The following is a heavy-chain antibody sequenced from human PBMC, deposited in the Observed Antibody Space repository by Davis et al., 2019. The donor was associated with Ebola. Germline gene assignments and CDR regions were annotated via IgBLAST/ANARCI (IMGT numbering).Heavy chain of an antibody. CDR2: IYYSGST. J-gene: IGHJ3*01. V-gene: IGHV4-39*01. Sequence: SETLSLTCTVSGGSISSSSYYWGWIRQPPGKGLEWIGSIYYSGSTYYNPSLKSRVTISVDTSKNQFSLKLSSVTAADTAVYYCATPTYCGGDCYITSAFDLWGQGTVVTVSS. CDR1: GGSISSSSYY. CDR3: ATPTYCGGDCYITSAFDL. D-gene: IGHD2-21*02.